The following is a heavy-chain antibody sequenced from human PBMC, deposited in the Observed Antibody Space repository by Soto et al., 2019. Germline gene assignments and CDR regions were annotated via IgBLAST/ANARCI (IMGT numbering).Heavy chain of an antibody. J-gene: IGHJ6*02. D-gene: IGHD3-10*01. CDR3: ASSDGHPGDFFYYNGMDV. Sequence: ETLSLTGSASGASIRSYYWLWIRQPPGRGLEWIGYVYTSDYTRYSSSLKSRVTISVDTSKSQFYLRLNSVTAADTAVYYCASSDGHPGDFFYYNGMDVWGQGTTVTVSS. CDR2: VYTSDYT. CDR1: GASIRSYY. V-gene: IGHV4-4*08.